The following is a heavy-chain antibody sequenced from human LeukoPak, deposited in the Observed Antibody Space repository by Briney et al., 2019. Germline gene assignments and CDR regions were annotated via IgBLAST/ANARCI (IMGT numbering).Heavy chain of an antibody. Sequence: PGESLRLSCAASGFTFRLYSMNWVRQAPGKGLEWVSYIRSSDGAIAYADSVKGRFTISRDDAKNSLYLQMNSLRDEDTAVYYCARDRDWAFDYWGQGTLITVSS. V-gene: IGHV3-48*02. CDR3: ARDRDWAFDY. CDR1: GFTFRLYS. CDR2: IRSSDGAI. J-gene: IGHJ4*02. D-gene: IGHD3-9*01.